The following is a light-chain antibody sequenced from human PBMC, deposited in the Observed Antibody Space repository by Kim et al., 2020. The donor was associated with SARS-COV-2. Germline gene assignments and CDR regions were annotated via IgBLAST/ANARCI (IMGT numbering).Light chain of an antibody. V-gene: IGKV2-24*01. CDR1: ESVVHSDGNTY. J-gene: IGKJ1*01. CDR3: MQAVDFPWT. Sequence: DIVMTQTPLTSPVTLGQPASISCRSSESVVHSDGNTYLSWLQQRPGQPPRLLIYKVSSRFSGVPDRFSGSGAGTDFTLKISRVEPEDVGIYYCMQAVDFPWTFGQGTKVDIK. CDR2: KVS.